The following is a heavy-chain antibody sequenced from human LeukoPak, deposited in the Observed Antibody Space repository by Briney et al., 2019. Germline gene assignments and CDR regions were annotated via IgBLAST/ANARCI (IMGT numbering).Heavy chain of an antibody. CDR2: IYWDDDK. D-gene: IGHD5-18*01. CDR1: GFSLSTSEVG. CDR3: AHQMPLGYVFDY. V-gene: IGHV2-5*02. J-gene: IGHJ4*02. Sequence: SCPTLVNPTQTFTLTCTFSGFSLSTSEVGVGWIRQPPGKALEWLALIYWDDDKRYSPSLKSRLTITKDTSKNQVVLTMTNMDPVDTATYYCAHQMPLGYVFDYWGQGTLVTVSS.